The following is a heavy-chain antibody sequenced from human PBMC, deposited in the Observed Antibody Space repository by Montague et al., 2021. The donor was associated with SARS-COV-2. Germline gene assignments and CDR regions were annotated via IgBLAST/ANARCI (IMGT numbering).Heavy chain of an antibody. V-gene: IGHV4-39*02. D-gene: IGHD3-22*01. CDR2: IYYSGST. J-gene: IGHJ5*02. CDR1: GGSISSSSYY. CDR3: ARDRPPYYYDNSGHFLHGWFDP. Sequence: SETLSLTCTVSGGSISSSSYYWGWIHQPPGKGLEWIGSIYYSGSTYYNPSLKSRVTISVNTSKNQFSLRLSSVTAADTAVYYCARDRPPYYYDNSGHFLHGWFDPWGQGILVTVSS.